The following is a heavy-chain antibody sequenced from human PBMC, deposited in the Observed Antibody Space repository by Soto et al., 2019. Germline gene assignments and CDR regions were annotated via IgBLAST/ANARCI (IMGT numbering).Heavy chain of an antibody. D-gene: IGHD7-27*01. CDR3: ASSLLTPCDD. Sequence: EVQLVESGGGLVQPGGSLRLSCAASGFTFSSYWMHWVRQAPGKGLVWVSRINSDGSSTSYADSVRGRFTISRDNAKNTRYLQVHSLSAEDTAVYHCASSLLTPCDDWGEVSLVTVAS. CDR2: INSDGSST. V-gene: IGHV3-74*01. J-gene: IGHJ4*02. CDR1: GFTFSSYW.